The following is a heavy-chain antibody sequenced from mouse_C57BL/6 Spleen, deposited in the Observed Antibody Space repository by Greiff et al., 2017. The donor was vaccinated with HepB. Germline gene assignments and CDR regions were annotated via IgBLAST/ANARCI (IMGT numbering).Heavy chain of an antibody. Sequence: EVQLQESGPGLVKPSQSLSLTCSVTGYSITSGYYWNWIRQFPGNKLEWMGYISYDGSNNYNPSLKNRISITRDTSKNQFFLKLNSVTTEDTATYYCARDDYGNYEAWFAYWGQGTLVTVSA. J-gene: IGHJ3*01. D-gene: IGHD2-1*01. V-gene: IGHV3-6*01. CDR1: GYSITSGYY. CDR3: ARDDYGNYEAWFAY. CDR2: ISYDGSN.